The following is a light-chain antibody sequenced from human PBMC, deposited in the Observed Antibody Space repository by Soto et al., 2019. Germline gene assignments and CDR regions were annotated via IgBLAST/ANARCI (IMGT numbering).Light chain of an antibody. CDR2: AAS. V-gene: IGKV1-39*01. CDR3: QQSYSTPFT. CDR1: QSISSY. Sequence: DIQITQSPASLCPFLLDIVTITCRASQSISSYLNWYQQKPGKAPKLLIYAASSLQSGVPSRFSGSGSGTDFTLTISSLQPEDFATYYCQQSYSTPFTFGQGTKVDIK. J-gene: IGKJ1*01.